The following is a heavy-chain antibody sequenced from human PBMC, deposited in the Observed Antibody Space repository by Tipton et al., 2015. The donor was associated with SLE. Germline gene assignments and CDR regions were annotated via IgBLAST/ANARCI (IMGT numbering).Heavy chain of an antibody. CDR3: ARVRVGATDDAFDI. CDR2: IYSGGST. CDR1: GFTVSSNY. Sequence: VQLVQSGGGLVQPGGPLRLSCAASGFTVSSNYMSWVRQAPGKGLEWVSVIYSGGSTYYADSVKGRFTISRDNSKNTLYLQMNSLRAEDTAVYYCARVRVGATDDAFDIWGQGTMVTVSS. D-gene: IGHD1-26*01. V-gene: IGHV3-53*04. J-gene: IGHJ3*02.